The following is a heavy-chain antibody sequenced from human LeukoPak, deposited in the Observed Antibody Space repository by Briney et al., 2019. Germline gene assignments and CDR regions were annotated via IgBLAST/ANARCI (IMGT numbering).Heavy chain of an antibody. CDR3: ARVPLERPYYFDY. J-gene: IGHJ4*02. CDR1: GGSISSSSYY. V-gene: IGHV4-39*07. D-gene: IGHD1-1*01. CDR2: IYYSGST. Sequence: PSETLSLTCTVSGGSISSSSYYWGWIRQPPGKGLEWIGSIYYSGSTYYNPSLKSRATISVDTSKNQFSLKLSSVTAADTAVYYCARVPLERPYYFDYWGQGTLVTVSS.